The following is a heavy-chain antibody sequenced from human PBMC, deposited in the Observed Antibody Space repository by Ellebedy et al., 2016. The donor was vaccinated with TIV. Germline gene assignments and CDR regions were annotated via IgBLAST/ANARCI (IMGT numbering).Heavy chain of an antibody. Sequence: GGSLRLSXAASGFTFDDYAMHWVRQAPGKGLEWVSGISWNSGSIGYADSVKGRFTISRDNAKNSLYLQMNSLRAEDTALYYCAASGSYEAADFDYWGQGTLVTVSS. CDR3: AASGSYEAADFDY. V-gene: IGHV3-9*01. CDR2: ISWNSGSI. J-gene: IGHJ4*02. CDR1: GFTFDDYA. D-gene: IGHD1-26*01.